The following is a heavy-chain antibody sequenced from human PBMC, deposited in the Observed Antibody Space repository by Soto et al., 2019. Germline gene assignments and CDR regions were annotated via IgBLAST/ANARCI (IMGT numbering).Heavy chain of an antibody. Sequence: ELQLLDSGGGLVQPGGSLRLSCVASGFTFNSYGMSWVRQAPGKGLEWVSGISGSGTDTYYADSVKGRFTISRDNSKNSMYLQMNSLRAEDTAVYYCAKGGAYCSGGSCYSSVFRAFDVWGQGTMVTVSS. CDR1: GFTFNSYG. V-gene: IGHV3-23*01. CDR2: ISGSGTDT. J-gene: IGHJ3*01. D-gene: IGHD2-15*01. CDR3: AKGGAYCSGGSCYSSVFRAFDV.